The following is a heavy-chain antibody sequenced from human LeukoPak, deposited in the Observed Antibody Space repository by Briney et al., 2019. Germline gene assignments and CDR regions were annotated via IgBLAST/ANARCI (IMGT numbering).Heavy chain of an antibody. CDR2: ISYDGSNK. D-gene: IGHD3-9*01. CDR3: AREGAKLRYFDWSDTNYFDY. V-gene: IGHV3-30*03. Sequence: PGRSLRLSCAASGFTFSSYGMHWVRQAPGKGLEWVAVISYDGSNKYYADSVKGRFTISRDNSKNTLYLQMNSLRAEDTAVYYCAREGAKLRYFDWSDTNYFDYWGQGTLVTVSS. CDR1: GFTFSSYG. J-gene: IGHJ4*02.